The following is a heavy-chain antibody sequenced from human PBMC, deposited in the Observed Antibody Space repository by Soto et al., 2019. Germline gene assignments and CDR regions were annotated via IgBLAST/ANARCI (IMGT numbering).Heavy chain of an antibody. J-gene: IGHJ4*02. V-gene: IGHV4-30-2*01. D-gene: IGHD4-17*01. CDR1: GGSISSGGYS. Sequence: QLQLQESGSGLVKPSQTLSFTCAVSGGSISSGGYSWSWIRQPPGKGLEWIGYIYHSGSNYYNPSLKSRVTISVDRSKTQFSLKLSSVTAGDTAVYYCARAMTSVPTIDSWGQGTLVTVSS. CDR2: IYHSGSN. CDR3: ARAMTSVPTIDS.